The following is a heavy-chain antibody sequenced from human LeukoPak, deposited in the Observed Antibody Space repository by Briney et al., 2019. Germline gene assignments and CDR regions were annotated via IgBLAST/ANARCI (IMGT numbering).Heavy chain of an antibody. CDR1: GGSISSGDYY. Sequence: SETLSLTCTVSGGSISSGDYYWSWIRQPPGKGLEWIGYIYYSGSTYYNPSLKSRVTISVDTSKNQFSLKLSSVTAADTAVYYCARDPAPYGSSGYGFDYWGQGTLVTVSS. CDR3: ARDPAPYGSSGYGFDY. J-gene: IGHJ4*02. CDR2: IYYSGST. V-gene: IGHV4-30-4*01. D-gene: IGHD3-22*01.